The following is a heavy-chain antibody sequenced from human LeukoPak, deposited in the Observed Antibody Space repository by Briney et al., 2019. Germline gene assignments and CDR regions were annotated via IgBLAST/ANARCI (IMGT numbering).Heavy chain of an antibody. Sequence: ASVKVSCKASGYTFTSYYMHWVRQAPGQGLEWMGIINPSGGSTSCAQKFQGRVTMTRDTSTSTVYMELSSLRSEDTAVYYCAREGGHSGGTAGFDYWGQGTLVTVSS. CDR2: INPSGGST. V-gene: IGHV1-46*01. J-gene: IGHJ4*02. CDR3: AREGGHSGGTAGFDY. CDR1: GYTFTSYY. D-gene: IGHD2-15*01.